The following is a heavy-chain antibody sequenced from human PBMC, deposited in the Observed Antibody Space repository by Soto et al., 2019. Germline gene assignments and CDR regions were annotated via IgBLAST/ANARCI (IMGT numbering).Heavy chain of an antibody. J-gene: IGHJ4*02. CDR1: GGSIISGY. Sequence: TSETLSLTCTVSGGSIISGYWSWIRQPPGKGLEWIGYISYSGKTNYNPSLKSRVTMSVDTPKNQFSLRLRPVTTADTALYYCAGLRRYHRRPIDYWGQGTRVPVSA. CDR3: AGLRRYHRRPIDY. CDR2: ISYSGKT. D-gene: IGHD1-26*01. V-gene: IGHV4-59*01.